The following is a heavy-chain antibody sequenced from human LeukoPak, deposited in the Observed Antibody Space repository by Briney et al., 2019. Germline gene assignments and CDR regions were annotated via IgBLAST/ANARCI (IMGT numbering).Heavy chain of an antibody. Sequence: PGGSLRLSCAASGFTLSSYSMNWVRQAPGQGLEWVSYISSSSSTIYYADSVKGRFTISRDNAKNSLYLQMNSLRDEDTAVYSCARAERLRFGNIGRSYGYSGDYWDQGTLVTVSS. V-gene: IGHV3-48*02. CDR1: GFTLSSYS. D-gene: IGHD5-12*01. CDR3: ARAERLRFGNIGRSYGYSGDY. CDR2: ISSSSSTI. J-gene: IGHJ4*02.